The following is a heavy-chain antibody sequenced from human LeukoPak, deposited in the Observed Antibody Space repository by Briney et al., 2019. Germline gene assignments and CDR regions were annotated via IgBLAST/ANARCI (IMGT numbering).Heavy chain of an antibody. CDR2: IYYSGST. CDR1: GGSISSSSYY. V-gene: IGHV4-39*07. D-gene: IGHD6-13*01. Sequence: PSETLSLTCTVSGGSISSSSYYWGWIRQPPGKGLEWIGNIYYSGSTYYNPSLKSRVTISVDTSKNQFSLKLSSVTAADTAAYYCARRQLVRRYNWFDPWGQGTLVTVSS. CDR3: ARRQLVRRYNWFDP. J-gene: IGHJ5*02.